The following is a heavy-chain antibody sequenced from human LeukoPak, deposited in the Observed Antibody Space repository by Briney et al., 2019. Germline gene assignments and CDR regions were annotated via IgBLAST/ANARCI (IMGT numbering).Heavy chain of an antibody. J-gene: IGHJ5*02. D-gene: IGHD3-10*01. Sequence: PSETLSLTCTVSGGSISSYYWSWIRQPAGKGLEWIGYIHYTGSTNYNPSLKSRVTISVETSKNQFSLKLKSVTAADTAVYYCARGGYYGSGNDFRFDPWGQGTLVTVSS. CDR2: IHYTGST. CDR1: GGSISSYY. V-gene: IGHV4-59*01. CDR3: ARGGYYGSGNDFRFDP.